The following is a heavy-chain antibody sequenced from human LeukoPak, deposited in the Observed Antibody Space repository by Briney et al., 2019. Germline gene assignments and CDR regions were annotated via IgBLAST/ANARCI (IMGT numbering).Heavy chain of an antibody. CDR3: AREPALYDYVWGSSQYYFDY. CDR2: IIPILGIA. D-gene: IGHD3-16*01. Sequence: SVKVSRKASGYTFTSYGISWVRQAPGQGLEWMGRIIPILGIANYAQKFQGRVTITADKSTSTAYMELSSLRSEDTAVYYCAREPALYDYVWGSSQYYFDYWGQGTLVTVSS. J-gene: IGHJ4*02. CDR1: GYTFTSYG. V-gene: IGHV1-69*04.